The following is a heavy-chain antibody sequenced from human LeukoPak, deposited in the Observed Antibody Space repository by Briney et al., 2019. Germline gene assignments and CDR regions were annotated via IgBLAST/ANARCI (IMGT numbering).Heavy chain of an antibody. CDR2: ISASGGST. D-gene: IGHD4-23*01. V-gene: IGHV3-23*01. CDR3: ARASANSPIDY. CDR1: GFTFSSYA. Sequence: TGGSLRLSCAASGFTFSSYAMSWVRQAPGKGLEWVSAISASGGSTFYADSVKGRFTISRDNAKNSLYLQMNSLRAEDTAVYYCARASANSPIDYWGQGTLVTVSS. J-gene: IGHJ4*02.